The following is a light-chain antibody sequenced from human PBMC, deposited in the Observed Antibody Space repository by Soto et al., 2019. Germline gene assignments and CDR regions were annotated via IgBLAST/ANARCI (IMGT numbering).Light chain of an antibody. CDR3: AAWDDSLNSVL. CDR1: SSNIGGNV. J-gene: IGLJ2*01. CDR2: SDS. Sequence: QSVLTQPPSASGTPEQRVTLSCSGSSSNIGGNVVNWYQQLPATAPKLLIHSDSQRPSGVPDRFSGSKSGTSASLTISGLQSEDEAYYYCAAWDDSLNSVLFGGGTKLTVL. V-gene: IGLV1-44*01.